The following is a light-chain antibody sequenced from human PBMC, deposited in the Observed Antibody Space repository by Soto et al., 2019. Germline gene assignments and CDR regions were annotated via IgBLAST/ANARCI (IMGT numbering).Light chain of an antibody. CDR3: QQNDGNSWT. Sequence: DIRMNQSPSTLSASVEERVIITCRASQSISNRLTWYQQKPGKAPNLLIFDVSSLQSGVPSRFSGSRSGTEFILTISSLQPDDFATYYCQQNDGNSWTFGQGTKVDIK. CDR2: DVS. J-gene: IGKJ1*01. CDR1: QSISNR. V-gene: IGKV1-5*01.